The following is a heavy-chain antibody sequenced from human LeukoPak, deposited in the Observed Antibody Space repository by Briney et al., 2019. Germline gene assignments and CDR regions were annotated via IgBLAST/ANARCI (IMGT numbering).Heavy chain of an antibody. V-gene: IGHV4-39*01. CDR3: ARQYGSGSAYTPVVDL. Sequence: PSENLSLTCTVSGGSISSHYYWIWIRQPPGKGLEWIGSIYYSGSTYYNPSLKSRVTISVDTSKNQFSLKLSSLTAAETAVYYCARQYGSGSAYTPVVDLWGQGTLVTVSS. D-gene: IGHD3-10*01. J-gene: IGHJ4*02. CDR2: IYYSGST. CDR1: GGSISSHYY.